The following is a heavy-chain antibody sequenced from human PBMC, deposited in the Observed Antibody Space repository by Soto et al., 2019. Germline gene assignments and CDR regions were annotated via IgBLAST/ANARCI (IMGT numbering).Heavy chain of an antibody. J-gene: IGHJ6*02. CDR1: GGSISSSNW. CDR3: ARDSKGSKWLPLFGYYGMDV. V-gene: IGHV4-4*02. Sequence: QVQLQESGPGLVKPSGTLSITCAVSGGSISSSNWWSWVRQPPGKGLEWIGEIYHSGSTNYNPSLKSRVTISVDKSKNQFSLKLSSVTAADTAVYYCARDSKGSKWLPLFGYYGMDVWGQGTTVTVSS. CDR2: IYHSGST. D-gene: IGHD6-19*01.